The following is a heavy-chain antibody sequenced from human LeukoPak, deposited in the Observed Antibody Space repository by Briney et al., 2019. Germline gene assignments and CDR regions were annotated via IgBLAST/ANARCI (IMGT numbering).Heavy chain of an antibody. D-gene: IGHD6-13*01. CDR1: GFTFSSYS. Sequence: PGGSLRLSCAASGFTFSSYSMNWVRQAPGKGLEWVSYISSSSSTIYYADSVKGRFTISRDNAKNSLYLQMNSLRAEDTAVYYCARVTSSSHYWGQGTLVTVSS. V-gene: IGHV3-48*04. CDR3: ARVTSSSHY. J-gene: IGHJ4*02. CDR2: ISSSSSTI.